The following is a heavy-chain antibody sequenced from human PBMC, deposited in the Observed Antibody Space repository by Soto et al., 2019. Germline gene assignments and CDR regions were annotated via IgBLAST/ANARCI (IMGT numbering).Heavy chain of an antibody. CDR3: ITDPYYDFWSGYNFDY. V-gene: IGHV3-15*01. D-gene: IGHD3-3*01. Sequence: PGGSLRLSCAASGFSFDKAWMSWVRLTPGRXLEWVGRIRNKTDGGTSDYPSSVRDRFTVSRDDSRSILYLQMNTLKTEDTAVYYCITDPYYDFWSGYNFDYWGQGALVTVSS. CDR1: GFSFDKAW. CDR2: IRNKTDGGTS. J-gene: IGHJ4*02.